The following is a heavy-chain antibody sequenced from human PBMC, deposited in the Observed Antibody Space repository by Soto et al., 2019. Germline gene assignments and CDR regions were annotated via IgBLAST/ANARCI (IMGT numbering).Heavy chain of an antibody. CDR2: IIPIFGTA. Sequence: SVKVSCKASGGTFSSYAISWVRQAPGQGLEWMGGIIPIFGTANYAQKFQGRVTITADESTSTAYMELSSLRSEDTAVYYCATKGAAVAGTILDYYGMDVWGQGTTVTVSS. CDR3: ATKGAAVAGTILDYYGMDV. CDR1: GGTFSSYA. J-gene: IGHJ6*02. D-gene: IGHD6-19*01. V-gene: IGHV1-69*13.